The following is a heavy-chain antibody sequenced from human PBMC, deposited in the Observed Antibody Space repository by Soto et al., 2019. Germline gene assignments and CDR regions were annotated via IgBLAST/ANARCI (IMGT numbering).Heavy chain of an antibody. D-gene: IGHD3-3*01. Sequence: QVQLVESGGGVVQPGRSLRLSCAASGFTFSSYGMHWVRQAPGKGLEWVAVIWSDGSNKYYADSVKGRFTISRDNSKNTLYLQMNSLRAEDMAVYYCAREFWSGPFDYWGRGTLVTVSS. CDR3: AREFWSGPFDY. J-gene: IGHJ4*02. V-gene: IGHV3-33*01. CDR2: IWSDGSNK. CDR1: GFTFSSYG.